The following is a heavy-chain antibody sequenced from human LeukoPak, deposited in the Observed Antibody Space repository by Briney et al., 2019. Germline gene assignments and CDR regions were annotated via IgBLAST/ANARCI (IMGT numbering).Heavy chain of an antibody. CDR3: ARLGTYSGNLFDN. CDR1: GGSITSDSYY. V-gene: IGHV4-39*01. J-gene: IGHJ4*02. D-gene: IGHD5-12*01. Sequence: SETLSLTCTVSGGSITSDSYYWVRVRQPPGKGLEWTGSIKYGGTTFYSSSLQSRITLSMDASKNQFSLRLTSVTAADTAVYYCARLGTYSGNLFDNWGQGTLVTVSS. CDR2: IKYGGTT.